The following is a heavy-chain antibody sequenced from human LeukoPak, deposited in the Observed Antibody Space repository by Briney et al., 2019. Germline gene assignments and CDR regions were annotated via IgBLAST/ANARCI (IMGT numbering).Heavy chain of an antibody. D-gene: IGHD2-21*02. CDR1: GYTFTNYA. J-gene: IGHJ5*02. CDR3: ARDGAYCGGDCYFNWFDP. V-gene: IGHV1-2*02. CDR2: INPNSGGT. Sequence: ASVKVSCKASGYTFTNYAINWVRQAPGQGLEWMGWINPNSGGTNYAQKFQGRVTMTRDTSISTAYMELSRLRSDDTAVYYCARDGAYCGGDCYFNWFDPWGQGTLVTVSS.